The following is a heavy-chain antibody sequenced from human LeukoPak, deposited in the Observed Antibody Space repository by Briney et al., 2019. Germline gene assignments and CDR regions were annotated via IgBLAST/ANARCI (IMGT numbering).Heavy chain of an antibody. D-gene: IGHD4-17*01. CDR1: GYTFTSYG. CDR3: ARDADYVGVGGFDY. V-gene: IGHV1-18*01. Sequence: GASVKVSCKASGYTFTSYGISWVRQAPGQGLEWMGWISAYNGNTNYAQKLQGRVTMTTDTSTSTAYMELRSLRSDDTAVYYCARDADYVGVGGFDYWGQGTLVTVSS. J-gene: IGHJ4*02. CDR2: ISAYNGNT.